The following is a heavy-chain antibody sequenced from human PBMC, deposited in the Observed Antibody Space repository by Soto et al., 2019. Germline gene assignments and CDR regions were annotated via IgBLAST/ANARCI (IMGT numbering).Heavy chain of an antibody. J-gene: IGHJ6*02. Sequence: QVQLQESGPGLVKPSETLSLTCTVSGGSISSYYWSWIRQPAGKGLEWLGRIFTSGSTNYNPSLKRRVTMSVDTSKNQFSLKLSSVTAADTAVYYCARDLRSGYSYDYHYYYGMDVWGQGTTVTVSS. CDR1: GGSISSYY. CDR2: IFTSGST. V-gene: IGHV4-4*07. D-gene: IGHD5-18*01. CDR3: ARDLRSGYSYDYHYYYGMDV.